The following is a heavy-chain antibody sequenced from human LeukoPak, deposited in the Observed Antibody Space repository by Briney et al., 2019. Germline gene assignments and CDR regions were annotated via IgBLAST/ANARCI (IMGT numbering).Heavy chain of an antibody. Sequence: GGSLRLSCAASGFTFSGYSMHWVRQAPGKGLEWVAFIRYDGSNKYYADSVKGRFTISRDNSKNTLYLQMNSLRAEDTAVYYCASSTNIAAAGTLDYWGQGTLVTVSS. D-gene: IGHD6-13*01. CDR3: ASSTNIAAAGTLDY. J-gene: IGHJ4*02. CDR2: IRYDGSNK. CDR1: GFTFSGYS. V-gene: IGHV3-30*02.